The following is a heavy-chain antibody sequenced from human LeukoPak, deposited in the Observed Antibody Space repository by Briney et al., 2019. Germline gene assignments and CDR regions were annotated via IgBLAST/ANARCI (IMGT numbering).Heavy chain of an antibody. Sequence: GGSLRLSCAASGFTFSSYAMHWVRQAPGRGLEWVSGISWNSGSIGYADSVKGRFTISRDNAKNSLYLQMNSLRAEDTALYYCAKDKKATMVRGVIISGPSYGMDVWGQGTTVTVSS. D-gene: IGHD3-10*01. CDR2: ISWNSGSI. V-gene: IGHV3-9*01. J-gene: IGHJ6*02. CDR1: GFTFSSYA. CDR3: AKDKKATMVRGVIISGPSYGMDV.